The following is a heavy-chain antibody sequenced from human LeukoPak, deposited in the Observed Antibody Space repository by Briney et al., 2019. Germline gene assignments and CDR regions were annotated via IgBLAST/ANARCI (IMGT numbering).Heavy chain of an antibody. CDR2: ISGSGGNT. V-gene: IGHV3-23*01. CDR3: ARGRNSLYDFDY. CDR1: GFTFSSYA. J-gene: IGHJ4*02. D-gene: IGHD5/OR15-5a*01. Sequence: GGSLRLSCAASGFTFSSYAMSWVRQAPGKGLEWVSAISGSGGNTDYADSVKGRLTISRDNSRNTLYLQMNSLRVDDTAVYYCARGRNSLYDFDYWGQGTLVTVSS.